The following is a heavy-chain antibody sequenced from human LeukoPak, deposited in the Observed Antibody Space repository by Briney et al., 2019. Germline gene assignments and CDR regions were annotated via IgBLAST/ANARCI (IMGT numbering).Heavy chain of an antibody. Sequence: GESLKISCAASGFTFSDYYMSWIRQAPGKGLEWVSYISSSGSTIYYADSVKGRFTISRDNAKNSLYLQMNSLRAEDTAVYYCARAPGGPDYYYYMDVWGNGTTVTVSS. CDR1: GFTFSDYY. CDR2: ISSSGSTI. D-gene: IGHD3-10*01. J-gene: IGHJ6*03. V-gene: IGHV3-11*01. CDR3: ARAPGGPDYYYYMDV.